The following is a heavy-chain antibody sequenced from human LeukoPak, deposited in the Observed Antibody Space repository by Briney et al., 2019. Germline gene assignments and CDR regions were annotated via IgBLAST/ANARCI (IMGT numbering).Heavy chain of an antibody. CDR2: IYYSGST. D-gene: IGHD3-10*01. J-gene: IGHJ6*02. V-gene: IGHV4-59*01. CDR3: ARDRVITMVRANYYYDGMDV. Sequence: SETLSLTCTASGGSISSYYWSWIRQPPGKGLEWIGYIYYSGSTNYNPSLKSRVTISVDTSKNQFSLKLSSVTAADTAVYYCARDRVITMVRANYYYDGMDVWGQGTTVTVSS. CDR1: GGSISSYY.